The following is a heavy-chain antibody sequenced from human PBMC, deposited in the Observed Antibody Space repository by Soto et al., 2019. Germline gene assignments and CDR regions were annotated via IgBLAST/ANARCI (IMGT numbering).Heavy chain of an antibody. CDR1: GGSFSGYY. J-gene: IGHJ4*02. Sequence: PSETLSLTCAVYGGSFSGYYWSWIRQPPGKGLEWIGEINHSGSTNYNPSLKSRVTISVDTSKNQFSLKLSSVTAADTAVYYCARNPRGVGAFEYWGQGTLVTVSS. CDR2: INHSGST. D-gene: IGHD1-26*01. V-gene: IGHV4-34*01. CDR3: ARNPRGVGAFEY.